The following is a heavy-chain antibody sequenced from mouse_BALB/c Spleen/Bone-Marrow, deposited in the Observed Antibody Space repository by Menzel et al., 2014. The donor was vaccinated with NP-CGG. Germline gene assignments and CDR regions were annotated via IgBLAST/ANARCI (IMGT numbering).Heavy chain of an antibody. Sequence: VHLVESGAELVKPGASVKLSCKASGYTFTSYWMHWVKQRPGQGLEWIGEINPSNGRTNYNEKFKNKATLTVDKSSSTAYMQLSSLTSEDSAVYYCARRNGDYWGQGTTLTVSS. CDR1: GYTFTSYW. J-gene: IGHJ2*01. CDR3: ARRNGDY. V-gene: IGHV1S81*02. CDR2: INPSNGRT.